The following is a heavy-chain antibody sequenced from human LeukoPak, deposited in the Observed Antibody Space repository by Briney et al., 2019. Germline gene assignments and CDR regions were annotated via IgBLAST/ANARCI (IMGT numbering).Heavy chain of an antibody. V-gene: IGHV4-38-2*02. J-gene: IGHJ1*01. CDR1: GYSISSGYY. CDR3: ASPLAYCGGDCYQ. CDR2: IYHSGST. Sequence: SETLSLTCTVSGYSISSGYYWGWIRQPPGKGLEWIGSIYHSGSTYYNPSLKSRVTISVDTSKNQFSLKLSSVTAADTAVYYCASPLAYCGGDCYQWGKGTLVTVSS. D-gene: IGHD2-21*01.